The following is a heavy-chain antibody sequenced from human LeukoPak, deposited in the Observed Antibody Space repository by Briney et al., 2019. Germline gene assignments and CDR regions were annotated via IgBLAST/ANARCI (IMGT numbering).Heavy chain of an antibody. V-gene: IGHV3-21*01. J-gene: IGHJ6*04. D-gene: IGHD2-2*01. CDR2: ISGSGSYI. Sequence: GGSLRLSCAASGFIFSSYAMNWVRQAPGKGLEWVSSISGSGSYIHYADSVKGRFTISRDNAKNSLYLQVNGLGAEDTAVYYCARDSKLYYSSTSCYMDVWGKGTTVTVSS. CDR3: ARDSKLYYSSTSCYMDV. CDR1: GFIFSSYA.